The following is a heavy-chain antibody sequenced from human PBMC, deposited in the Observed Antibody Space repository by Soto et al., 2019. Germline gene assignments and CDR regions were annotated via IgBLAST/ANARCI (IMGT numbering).Heavy chain of an antibody. CDR2: INPSGGST. CDR1: GYTFTSYY. CDR3: ARDRTSRNIVLMVSAIPDY. J-gene: IGHJ4*02. Sequence: GASVKVSCKASGYTFTSYYMHWVRQAPGQGLEWMGIINPSGGSTSYAQKFQGRVTMTRDTSTSTVYMELSSLRSEDTAVYYCARDRTSRNIVLMVSAIPDYWGQGTLVTVSS. V-gene: IGHV1-46*03. D-gene: IGHD2-8*01.